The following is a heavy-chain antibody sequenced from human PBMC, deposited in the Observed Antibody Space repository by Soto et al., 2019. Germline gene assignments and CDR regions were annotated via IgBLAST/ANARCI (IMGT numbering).Heavy chain of an antibody. CDR3: ARDRIVVVPAATQSYYYYGMDV. D-gene: IGHD2-2*01. V-gene: IGHV4-59*01. CDR1: GGSISSYY. Sequence: QVQLQESGPGLVKPSETLSLTCTVSGGSISSYYWSWIRQPPGKGLERIGYIYYSGSTNYNPSLKSRVTISVSTSKNQFSLKRSSVTAADTAVYYCARDRIVVVPAATQSYYYYGMDVWGQGTTVTVSS. CDR2: IYYSGST. J-gene: IGHJ6*02.